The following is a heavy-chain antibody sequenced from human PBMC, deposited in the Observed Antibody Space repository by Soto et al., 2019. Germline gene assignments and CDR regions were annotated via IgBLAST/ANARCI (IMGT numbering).Heavy chain of an antibody. V-gene: IGHV3-30*18. CDR2: ISFDGNTK. CDR1: GFTFSNYG. Sequence: QVQLVESGGGVVQPGRSLRLSCAASGFTFSNYGMHWVRQAPGKGLEWVAVISFDGNTKYYGDSVNGRFIVSRDNSKNILYVQMNSLRPEYTAVYYCVKSKDLTGNEFNFDHLGQGTLVTVSS. J-gene: IGHJ4*02. D-gene: IGHD3-9*01. CDR3: VKSKDLTGNEFNFDH.